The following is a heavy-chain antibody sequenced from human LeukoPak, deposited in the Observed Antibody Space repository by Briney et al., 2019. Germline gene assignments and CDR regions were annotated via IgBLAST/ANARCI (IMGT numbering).Heavy chain of an antibody. D-gene: IGHD1-26*01. V-gene: IGHV1-69*13. CDR1: GGTFSRHA. J-gene: IGHJ4*02. CDR3: ARGGRGSYYFDY. Sequence: SVKVSCKASGGTFSRHAISWVRQAPGQGLEWMGGIIPIFGTANYAQKFQGRVTITADESTSTAYMELSSLRSEDTAVYYCARGGRGSYYFDYWGQGTLVTVSS. CDR2: IIPIFGTA.